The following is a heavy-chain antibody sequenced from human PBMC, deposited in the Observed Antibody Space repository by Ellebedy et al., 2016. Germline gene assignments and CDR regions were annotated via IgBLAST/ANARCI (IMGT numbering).Heavy chain of an antibody. CDR2: INWNGGST. Sequence: GGSLRLSCAASGFTFDDYGMSWVRQAPGKGLEWVSGINWNGGSTGYADSVKGRFTISRDNAKNYLYLQMNSLRAEDTALYYCARGFLGYCSSTSCSVFDYWGQGTLVTVSS. CDR1: GFTFDDYG. D-gene: IGHD2-2*01. V-gene: IGHV3-20*04. J-gene: IGHJ4*02. CDR3: ARGFLGYCSSTSCSVFDY.